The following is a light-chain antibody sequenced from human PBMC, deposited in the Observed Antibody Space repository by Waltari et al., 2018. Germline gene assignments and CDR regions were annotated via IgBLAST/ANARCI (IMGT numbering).Light chain of an antibody. V-gene: IGLV3-1*01. J-gene: IGLJ3*02. CDR2: QDT. Sequence: SYELTQPPSVSVSPGQTASITCSGDILGNKYAPWYQQKPGQSPLLVIYQDTKRPSEIPERFSGSKSANAATLTITGTQAMDEADYYCQALGTGAWVFGGGTKLTVL. CDR3: QALGTGAWV. CDR1: ILGNKY.